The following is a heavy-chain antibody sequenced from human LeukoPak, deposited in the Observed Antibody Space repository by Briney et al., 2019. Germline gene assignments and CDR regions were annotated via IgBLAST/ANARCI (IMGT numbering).Heavy chain of an antibody. CDR1: GGSISSYY. V-gene: IGHV4-4*07. D-gene: IGHD6-13*01. J-gene: IGHJ3*02. CDR3: ARDVATAGLGDDAFDI. CDR2: IYTSGST. Sequence: SETLSLTCTVSGGSISSYYWSWIRQPAGKGLEWIGRIYTSGSTNYNPSLKSRVTMSVDTSKNQFSLKLSSVTAADTAVYYCARDVATAGLGDDAFDIWGQGTMVTVSS.